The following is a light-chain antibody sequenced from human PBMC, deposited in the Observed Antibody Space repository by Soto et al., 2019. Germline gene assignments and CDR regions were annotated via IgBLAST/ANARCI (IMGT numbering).Light chain of an antibody. J-gene: IGKJ3*01. V-gene: IGKV3-20*01. CDR2: NTS. Sequence: EIVLTQSPGTLSLSPGEGATVSCRVSQSITSKCLVWYQRKVGQAPRLLIYNTSSRATGIPYRFSGSGSGTDLTLSISRLEREDFAVYYCQHYGGSFIFGPGTKVDFK. CDR3: QHYGGSFI. CDR1: QSITSKC.